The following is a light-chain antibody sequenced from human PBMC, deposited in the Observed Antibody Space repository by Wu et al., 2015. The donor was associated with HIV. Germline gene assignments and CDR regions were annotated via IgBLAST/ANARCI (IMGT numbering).Light chain of an antibody. V-gene: IGKV3-20*01. CDR2: GAS. Sequence: EIVLTQSPGTLSLSPGERATLSCRASQSVSSTSLAWYQQKSGQAPKLLIYGASNRATGIPDRFSGGGSGTDFTLTISRLEPEDFVVYYCQHYGTSPPYTFGQGTKLEIK. CDR1: QSVSSTS. J-gene: IGKJ2*01. CDR3: QHYGTSPPYT.